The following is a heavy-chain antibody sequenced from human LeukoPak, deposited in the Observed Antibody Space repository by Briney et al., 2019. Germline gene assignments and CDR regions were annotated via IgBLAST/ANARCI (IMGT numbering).Heavy chain of an antibody. Sequence: GGSLRLSCVASGFTVSSNYMSWVRQAPGKGLEWVSVIYSGGSTYYADSVKGRFTISRDNSKNTLYLQMNSLRAEDTAVYYCARPGLLRDGYYYYGMDVWGQGTTVTVSS. CDR1: GFTVSSNY. D-gene: IGHD3-22*01. CDR2: IYSGGST. CDR3: ARPGLLRDGYYYYGMDV. J-gene: IGHJ6*02. V-gene: IGHV3-66*04.